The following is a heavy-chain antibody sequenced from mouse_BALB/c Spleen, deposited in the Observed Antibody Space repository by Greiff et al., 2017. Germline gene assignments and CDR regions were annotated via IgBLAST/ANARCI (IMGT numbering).Heavy chain of an antibody. CDR1: GYSFTGYY. Sequence: VQLQQSGPELVKPGASVKISCKASGYSFTGYYMHWVKQSHVKSLEWIGRINPYNGATSYNQNFKDKASLTVDKSSSTAYMELHSLTSEDSAVYYCARNDYGHYYAMDYWGQGTSVTVSS. J-gene: IGHJ4*01. V-gene: IGHV1-31*01. D-gene: IGHD2-4*01. CDR3: ARNDYGHYYAMDY. CDR2: INPYNGAT.